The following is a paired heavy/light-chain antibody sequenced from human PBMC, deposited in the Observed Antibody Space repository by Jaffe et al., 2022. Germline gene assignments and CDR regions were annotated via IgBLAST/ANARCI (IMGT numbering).Light chain of an antibody. Sequence: EIVLTQSPGTLSLSPGERATLSCRASQSLSSSYLAWYQQKPGQAPRLLIYGTSTRATGIPDRFSGSGSGTDFTLTISRLEPEDFAVYYCQDFGDSPRITFGQGTRLEIK. J-gene: IGKJ5*01. V-gene: IGKV3-20*01. CDR3: QDFGDSPRIT. CDR1: QSLSSSY. CDR2: GTS.
Heavy chain of an antibody. J-gene: IGHJ6*03. D-gene: IGHD6-6*01. Sequence: QVQLQESGPGQVKPSETLSLTCTVSGVSGDSITNYYWSWIRQPPGKGLEWIAYIYSTASTNYNPSLESRVTLSMDRSKNQISLKFRSVTAADTAVYYCARHPPTRPHYMDVWGKGTPVTVSS. CDR1: GVSGDSITNYY. CDR2: IYSTAST. CDR3: ARHPPTRPHYMDV. V-gene: IGHV4-59*01.